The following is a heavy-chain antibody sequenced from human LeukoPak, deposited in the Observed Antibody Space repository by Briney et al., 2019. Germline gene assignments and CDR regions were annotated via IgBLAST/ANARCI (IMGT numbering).Heavy chain of an antibody. J-gene: IGHJ3*02. CDR3: ALSLSGYCSSTSCYLKDDAFDI. CDR1: GYTFTSYG. Sequence: AASVKVSCKASGYTFTSYGISWVRQAPGQGLEWMGGIIPIFGTANYAQKFEGRVTITADESTSTAYMGLSSLRSEDTAVYYCALSLSGYCSSTSCYLKDDAFDIWGQGTMVTVSS. D-gene: IGHD2-2*01. V-gene: IGHV1-69*13. CDR2: IIPIFGTA.